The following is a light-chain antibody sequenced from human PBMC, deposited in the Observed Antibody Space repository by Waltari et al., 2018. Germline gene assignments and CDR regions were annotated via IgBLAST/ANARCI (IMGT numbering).Light chain of an antibody. CDR2: EGS. J-gene: IGLJ1*01. CDR1: SSDVGSYNL. CDR3: CSYAGIGTLYV. V-gene: IGLV2-23*01. Sequence: QSALTQPASVSGSPGQSITISCTGTSSDVGSYNLLSWYQQHPGKSPKLMIYEGSKRPSGVSNRFSGSKSGNTASLTISGLQAEDEADYYCCSYAGIGTLYVFGTGTKVTVL.